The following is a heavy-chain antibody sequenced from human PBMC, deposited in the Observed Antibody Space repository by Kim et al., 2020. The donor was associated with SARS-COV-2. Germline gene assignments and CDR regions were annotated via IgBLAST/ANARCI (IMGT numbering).Heavy chain of an antibody. J-gene: IGHJ4*02. V-gene: IGHV3-23*01. CDR3: AKDGGIQLWFEEVGYYFDY. CDR1: GFTFSSYA. CDR2: ISGSGGST. Sequence: GGSLRLSCAASGFTFSSYAMSWVRQAPGKGLEWVSAISGSGGSTYYADSVKGRFTISRDNSKNTLYLQMNSLRAEDTAVYYCAKDGGIQLWFEEVGYYFDYWGQGTLVTVSS. D-gene: IGHD5-18*01.